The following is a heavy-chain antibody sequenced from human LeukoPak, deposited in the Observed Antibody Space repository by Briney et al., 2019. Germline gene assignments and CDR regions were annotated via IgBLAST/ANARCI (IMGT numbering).Heavy chain of an antibody. D-gene: IGHD2-15*01. V-gene: IGHV3-64D*06. Sequence: GGSLRLSCSASGFTFSSYAMHWVRQAPGKGLEYVSAISSNGGSTYYADSVKGRFTISRDNSKNTLYLQMSSLRAEDTAVYYCVKGKWCSGGSCYSGLFDYWGQGTLVTVSS. J-gene: IGHJ4*02. CDR2: ISSNGGST. CDR1: GFTFSSYA. CDR3: VKGKWCSGGSCYSGLFDY.